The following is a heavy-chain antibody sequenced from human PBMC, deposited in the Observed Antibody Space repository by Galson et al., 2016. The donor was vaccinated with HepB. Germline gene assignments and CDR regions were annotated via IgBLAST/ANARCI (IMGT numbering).Heavy chain of an antibody. J-gene: IGHJ4*02. D-gene: IGHD3-10*01. CDR3: ARRRGSGSHDY. CDR2: ISSSSSTI. CDR1: GFTFSLYS. V-gene: IGHV3-48*01. Sequence: SLRLSCAASGFTFSLYSMNWIRQAPGKGLEWVSYISSSSSTIYYADSVKGRFTISRDNAKNSLYLQMNSLRAEDTAVYYCARRRGSGSHDYWGQGTLVTVSS.